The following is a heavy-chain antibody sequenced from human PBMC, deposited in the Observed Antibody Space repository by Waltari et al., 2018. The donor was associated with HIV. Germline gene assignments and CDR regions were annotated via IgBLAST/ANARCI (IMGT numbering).Heavy chain of an antibody. CDR1: GFSFGDFV. D-gene: IGHD4-4*01. CDR2: IRSRTYGGAT. V-gene: IGHV3-49*03. Sequence: EVQLVEFGGGLVQPGRSLRLSCTGFGFSFGDFVISWFRQAPGKGLWWVGFIRSRTYGGATEYAAYGKGRFTISRDDLKSVAYLQMNSLKTEDTAVYYCTRSSKLDYWGQGTLVTVSS. CDR3: TRSSKLDY. J-gene: IGHJ4*02.